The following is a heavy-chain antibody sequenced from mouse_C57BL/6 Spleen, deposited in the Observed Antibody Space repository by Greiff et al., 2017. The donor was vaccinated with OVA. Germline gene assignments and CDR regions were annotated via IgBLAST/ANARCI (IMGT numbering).Heavy chain of an antibody. J-gene: IGHJ3*01. Sequence: QVQLQQPGAELVKPGASVKLSCKASGYTFTSYWMHWVKQRPGQGLEWIGMIHPNSGSTNYNEKFKSKATLTVDKSSSTAYMQLSSLTAEDSAVYYCARSYDYDGRPWFAYWGQGTLVTVSA. D-gene: IGHD2-4*01. CDR1: GYTFTSYW. V-gene: IGHV1-64*01. CDR3: ARSYDYDGRPWFAY. CDR2: IHPNSGST.